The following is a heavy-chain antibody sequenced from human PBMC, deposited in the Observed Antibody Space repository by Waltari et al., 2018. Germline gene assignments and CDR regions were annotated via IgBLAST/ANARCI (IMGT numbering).Heavy chain of an antibody. J-gene: IGHJ4*02. CDR2: IYWNYDK. Sequence: QITLKESGPTLVKPTQTLTLTCTFSGFSLSTSGVGVGWIRKPPGKALEWRALIYWNYDKRYSPSLKSRLTITKDTSKNQGVLTMTNMDPVDTATYYCAHRLDGDYDAYYFDYWGQGTLVTVSS. CDR1: GFSLSTSGVG. V-gene: IGHV2-5*01. CDR3: AHRLDGDYDAYYFDY. D-gene: IGHD4-17*01.